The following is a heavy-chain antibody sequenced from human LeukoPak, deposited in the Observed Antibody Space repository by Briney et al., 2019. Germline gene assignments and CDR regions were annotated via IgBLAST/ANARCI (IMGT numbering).Heavy chain of an antibody. V-gene: IGHV3-30*04. D-gene: IGHD5-18*01. CDR3: AGSYGYFDY. CDR1: GFTFSNYA. J-gene: IGHJ4*02. Sequence: PGGSLRLSCEVSGFTFSNYAMQWVRQAPGKGLEWVALIAFDGSRQDSADSVKGRFTISRDNAKNSLYLQMNSLRAEDTAVYYCAGSYGYFDYWGQGTLVTVSS. CDR2: IAFDGSRQ.